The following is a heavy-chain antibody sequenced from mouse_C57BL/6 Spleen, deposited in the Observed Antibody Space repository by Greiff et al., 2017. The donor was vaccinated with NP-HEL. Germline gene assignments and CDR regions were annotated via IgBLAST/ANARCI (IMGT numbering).Heavy chain of an antibody. CDR1: GYTFTSYW. Sequence: VQLQQPGAELVRPGSSVKLSCKASGYTFTSYWMDWVKQRPGQGLEWIGNIYPSDSDTHYNQKLKDKATLTVDNASITASSQLISVTSEDSAVQCWARGGLRQGYTSDNWGEGTTLTVSS. D-gene: IGHD2-4*01. CDR2: IYPSDSDT. V-gene: IGHV1-61*01. CDR3: ARGGLRQGYTSDN. J-gene: IGHJ2*01.